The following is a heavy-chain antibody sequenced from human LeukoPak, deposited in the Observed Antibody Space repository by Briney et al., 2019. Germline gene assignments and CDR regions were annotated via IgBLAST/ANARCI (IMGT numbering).Heavy chain of an antibody. CDR2: ISGSGGST. D-gene: IGHD3-22*01. CDR1: GFTFSSYA. Sequence: GGSLRLSCAASGFTFSSYAMSWVRQAPGKGLEWVSAISGSGGSTYYADSVKGRFTISRDNSKNTLYLQMNSLRAEDTAVYYCARDPLYYDSSGYEDAFDIWGQGTMVTVSS. J-gene: IGHJ3*02. CDR3: ARDPLYYDSSGYEDAFDI. V-gene: IGHV3-23*01.